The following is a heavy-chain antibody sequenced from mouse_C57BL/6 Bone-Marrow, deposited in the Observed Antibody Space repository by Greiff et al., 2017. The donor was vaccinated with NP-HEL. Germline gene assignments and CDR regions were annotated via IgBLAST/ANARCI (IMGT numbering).Heavy chain of an antibody. J-gene: IGHJ1*03. CDR1: GYTFTSYW. D-gene: IGHD2-5*01. Sequence: VQLQQPGAELVKPGASVKLSCKASGYTFTSYWMHWVKQRPGRGLEWIGRIDPNSGGTKYNEKFKSKATLTVDKPSSTAYMQLSSLTSEDSAVYYCASVYYSNYGWYFDVWGTGTTVTVSS. CDR2: IDPNSGGT. V-gene: IGHV1-72*01. CDR3: ASVYYSNYGWYFDV.